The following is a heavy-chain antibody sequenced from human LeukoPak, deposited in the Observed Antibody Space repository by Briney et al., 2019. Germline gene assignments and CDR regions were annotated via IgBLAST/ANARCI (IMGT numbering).Heavy chain of an antibody. CDR2: ISYDGSNK. CDR3: AKDLNYYGSGSYPLFDY. V-gene: IGHV3-30*18. D-gene: IGHD3-10*01. J-gene: IGHJ4*02. Sequence: GGSLRLSCAASGFTFGSYGMHWVRQAPGKGLEWVAVISYDGSNKYYADSVKGRFTISRDNSKNTLYLQMNSLRAEDTAVYYCAKDLNYYGSGSYPLFDYWGQGTLVTVSS. CDR1: GFTFGSYG.